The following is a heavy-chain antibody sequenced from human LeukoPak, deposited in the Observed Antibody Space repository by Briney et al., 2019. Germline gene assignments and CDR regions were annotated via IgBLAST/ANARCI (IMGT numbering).Heavy chain of an antibody. J-gene: IGHJ5*02. CDR1: GYTFTSYG. Sequence: SVTVSCTASGYTFTSYGISWVRQAPGQGLEWMGGIIPIFGTANYAQKFQGRVTITADESTSTAYMELSSLRSEDTAVYYCARVGLVVVAAYWFDPWGQGTLVTVSS. CDR3: ARVGLVVVAAYWFDP. D-gene: IGHD2-15*01. CDR2: IIPIFGTA. V-gene: IGHV1-69*13.